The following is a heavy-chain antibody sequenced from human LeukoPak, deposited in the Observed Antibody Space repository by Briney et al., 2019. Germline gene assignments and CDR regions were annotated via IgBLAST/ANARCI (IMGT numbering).Heavy chain of an antibody. CDR1: GYTFSSYG. Sequence: ASVKVSCKASGYTFSSYGISWVRQAPGQGLEWMGWISVYNGNTNNIQTLQGRVTMTRDTSKNTAYMELTSLRSDDTAVYYCARDAYTSGADYWGQGTLVTVFS. V-gene: IGHV1-18*01. D-gene: IGHD3-16*01. CDR2: ISVYNGNT. CDR3: ARDAYTSGADY. J-gene: IGHJ4*02.